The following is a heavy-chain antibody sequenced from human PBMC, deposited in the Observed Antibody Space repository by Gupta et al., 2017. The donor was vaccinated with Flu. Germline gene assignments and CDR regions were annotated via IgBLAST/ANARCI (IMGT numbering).Heavy chain of an antibody. D-gene: IGHD1-26*01. J-gene: IGHJ4*02. CDR1: GYTFTSYY. Sequence: QVQLVQSGADVKKPGASVKVSCKASGYTFTSYYIHWVRQAPGQGLEWMGIINPSDGRASYSQKFQGRVTLTSDPSTDTIYMELSSLRSADTAVFFCARDSRVIPSTVGDSWGQGTLVTVSS. CDR3: ARDSRVIPSTVGDS. V-gene: IGHV1-46*03. CDR2: INPSDGRA.